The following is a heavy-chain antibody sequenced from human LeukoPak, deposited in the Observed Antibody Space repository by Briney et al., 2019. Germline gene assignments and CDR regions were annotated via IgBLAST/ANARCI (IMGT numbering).Heavy chain of an antibody. CDR3: VGRWSSIMDV. CDR1: GGSISSGDYY. J-gene: IGHJ6*02. D-gene: IGHD6-13*01. V-gene: IGHV4-30-4*01. Sequence: SQTLSLTCTVSGGSISSGDYYWSWIRRPPGKGLEWIGNIYYSGSTYYNPSLKSRVTISVDTSKTQFSLEVSSVTAADTAVYYCVGRWSSIMDVWGQGTTVTVSS. CDR2: IYYSGST.